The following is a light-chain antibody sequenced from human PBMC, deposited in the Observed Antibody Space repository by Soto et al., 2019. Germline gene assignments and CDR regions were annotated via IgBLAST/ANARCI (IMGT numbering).Light chain of an antibody. CDR1: QSVSSN. V-gene: IGKV3-15*01. Sequence: EIVMTQSRATLSVSPGERATLSCRASQSVSSNLAWYQQKPGQAPRLLIYGASTRATGIPARFSGSGSGTEFTLTISSLQSEDFAVYYCQQYNNWWTFGQGTKVDIK. CDR2: GAS. CDR3: QQYNNWWT. J-gene: IGKJ1*01.